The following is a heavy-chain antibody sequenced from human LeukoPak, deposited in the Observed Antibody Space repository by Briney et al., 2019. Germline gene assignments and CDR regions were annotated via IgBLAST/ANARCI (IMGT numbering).Heavy chain of an antibody. V-gene: IGHV4-31*03. CDR3: ARELSYYYDSSGMANAFDI. J-gene: IGHJ3*02. CDR2: IYYSGST. D-gene: IGHD3-22*01. Sequence: SQTLSLTCTVSGGSISSGGYYWSWIRQHPGKGLEWIGYIYYSGSTYYNPSLKGRVTISVDTSKNQFSLKLSSVTAADTAVYYCARELSYYYDSSGMANAFDIWGQGTMVTVSS. CDR1: GGSISSGGYY.